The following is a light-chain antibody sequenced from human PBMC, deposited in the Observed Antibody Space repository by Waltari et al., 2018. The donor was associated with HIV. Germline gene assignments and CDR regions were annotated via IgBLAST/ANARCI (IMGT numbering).Light chain of an antibody. CDR2: GNP. J-gene: IGLJ2*01. CDR3: AAWDDSLNGEVV. Sequence: QSVLTQPPSASGTPGQRVTISCSGRNSNIGSNTVNWYQQLPGTAPKLLIYGNPRRPSGVPDRFSGSKSGTSASLAISGLQSEDEADYYCAAWDDSLNGEVVFGGGTKLTVL. CDR1: NSNIGSNT. V-gene: IGLV1-44*01.